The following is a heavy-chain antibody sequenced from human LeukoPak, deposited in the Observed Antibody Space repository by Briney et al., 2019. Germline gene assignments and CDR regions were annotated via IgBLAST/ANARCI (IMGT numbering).Heavy chain of an antibody. CDR1: GFTFSSYW. CDR3: ARVSTHSGTMFYFDY. Sequence: GGSLRLSCAASGFTFSSYWVSWVRQAPGKGLEWVANIKPDGSEKYYVDSVKGRFTISRDNAKNSLYLQVNSLRAEHTAVYYCARVSTHSGTMFYFDYWGQGTLVTVSS. V-gene: IGHV3-7*01. CDR2: IKPDGSEK. D-gene: IGHD3-10*01. J-gene: IGHJ4*02.